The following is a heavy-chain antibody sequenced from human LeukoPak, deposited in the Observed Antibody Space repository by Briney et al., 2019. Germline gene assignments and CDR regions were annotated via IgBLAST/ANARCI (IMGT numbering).Heavy chain of an antibody. CDR3: ARDSGSDIVVVPGWFDP. D-gene: IGHD2-2*01. CDR1: GYTFTGYY. V-gene: IGHV1-2*02. Sequence: GASVKVSCKASGYTFTGYYMHWVRQAPGQGLEWMGWINPNSGGTNYAQKFQGRVTMTRDTSISTASMELSRLRSDDTAVYYCARDSGSDIVVVPGWFDPWGQGTLVTVSS. J-gene: IGHJ5*02. CDR2: INPNSGGT.